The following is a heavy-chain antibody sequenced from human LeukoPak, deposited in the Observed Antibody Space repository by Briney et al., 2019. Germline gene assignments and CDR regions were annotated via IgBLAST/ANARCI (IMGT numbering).Heavy chain of an antibody. CDR2: IYYSGST. Sequence: PSGTLSLTCTVSGGSISSSSYYWGWIRQPPGKGLEWVGSIYYSGSTYYNPSLKSRVTISVDTSKNQFSLKLSSVTAANTAVYYCARGTTMIVGYYFDYWGQGTLVTVSS. V-gene: IGHV4-39*07. J-gene: IGHJ4*02. CDR3: ARGTTMIVGYYFDY. D-gene: IGHD3-22*01. CDR1: GGSISSSSYY.